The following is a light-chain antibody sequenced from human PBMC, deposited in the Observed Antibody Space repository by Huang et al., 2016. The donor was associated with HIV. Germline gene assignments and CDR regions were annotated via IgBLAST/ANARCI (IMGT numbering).Light chain of an antibody. CDR1: QTVSSN. Sequence: EIVMTQSPATLSVSPGERATLSCRASQTVSSNLAWYQQKPGQAPRLIIYGASTRATDIPARFSCSGSGTEFTLTISSLQSEDFAVYYCQHYRVWPPVYTFGQGTKLEIK. V-gene: IGKV3-15*01. J-gene: IGKJ2*01. CDR2: GAS. CDR3: QHYRVWPPVYT.